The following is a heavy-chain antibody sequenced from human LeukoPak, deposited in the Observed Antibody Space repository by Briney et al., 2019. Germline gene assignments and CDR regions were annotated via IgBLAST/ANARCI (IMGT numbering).Heavy chain of an antibody. V-gene: IGHV3-48*03. J-gene: IGHJ5*02. Sequence: PGGSLRLSCAASGFSFSSYEMNWVRQAPGKGLEWVSYISSSGSTIYYADSVRGRFTISRDNAQNSLCMQMYSVRAQDTGVFFCARVFDPWGQGTLVTVSS. CDR3: ARVFDP. CDR2: ISSSGSTI. CDR1: GFSFSSYE.